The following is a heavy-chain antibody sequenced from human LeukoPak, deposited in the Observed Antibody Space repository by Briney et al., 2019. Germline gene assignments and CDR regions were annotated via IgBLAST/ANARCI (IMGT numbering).Heavy chain of an antibody. Sequence: GGSLRLSCAASGFTFSSYWMHWVRQTPGKGLVWGSRNNEHGNITNYADAVKGRFSISRDNAKNTLYLQMNSLRVEDTASYYCARDLGGVGGSWGQGTLVAVSS. J-gene: IGHJ5*02. V-gene: IGHV3-74*01. D-gene: IGHD1-26*01. CDR3: ARDLGGVGGS. CDR1: GFTFSSYW. CDR2: NNEHGNIT.